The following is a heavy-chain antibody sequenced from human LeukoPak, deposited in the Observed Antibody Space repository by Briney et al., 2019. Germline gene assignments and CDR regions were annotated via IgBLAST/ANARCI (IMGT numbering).Heavy chain of an antibody. J-gene: IGHJ5*02. CDR2: IYYSGST. CDR3: ARRKDDFWSGLDP. CDR1: GGSISSSSYY. D-gene: IGHD3-3*01. V-gene: IGHV4-39*01. Sequence: PSETLSLTCTVSGGSISSSSYYWGWIRQPPGKGLEWIGSIYYSGSTYYNPSLKSRVTISVDTSKNQFSLELSSVTAADTAVYYCARRKDDFWSGLDPWGQGTLVTVSS.